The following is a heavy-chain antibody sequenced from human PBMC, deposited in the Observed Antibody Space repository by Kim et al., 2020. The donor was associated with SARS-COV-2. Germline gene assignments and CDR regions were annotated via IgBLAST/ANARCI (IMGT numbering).Heavy chain of an antibody. J-gene: IGHJ4*02. CDR3: ARGGSGWLPTDY. Sequence: GGSLRLSCAASGYTFSSYAMSWIRQAPGKGLEWVATINFNGDSTYYAYSVKGRFTVSRDNSKNTLFLQMNSLRAEDTALYYCARGGSGWLPTDYWGLGTLVTVSS. V-gene: IGHV3-23*01. CDR1: GYTFSSYA. D-gene: IGHD6-19*01. CDR2: INFNGDST.